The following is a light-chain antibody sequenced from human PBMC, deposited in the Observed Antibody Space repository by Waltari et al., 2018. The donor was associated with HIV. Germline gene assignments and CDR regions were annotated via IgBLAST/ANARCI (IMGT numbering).Light chain of an antibody. CDR3: SSYAGSNRFVV. J-gene: IGLJ2*01. CDR1: SSDIGAYNF. CDR2: EVT. V-gene: IGLV2-8*01. Sequence: SCTGTSSDIGAYNFVSWYQQQPGSAPKLIIFEVTKRPTGVPDRFSGSKSGNTASLTVSGLLPEDDADYYCSSYAGSNRFVVFGGGTRLTVL.